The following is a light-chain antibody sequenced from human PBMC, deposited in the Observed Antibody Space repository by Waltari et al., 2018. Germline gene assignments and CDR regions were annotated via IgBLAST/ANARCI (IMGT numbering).Light chain of an antibody. Sequence: DIQMTQSPSSLSASVGDRVTLTCQARQDIRNRLNWYQQKPGKAPKVLLYDTSNLEAGVPSRFSGGGSGTEFTFTISSLQAEDVATYYGQQSDHLPTFGPGTKVDI. J-gene: IGKJ3*01. CDR2: DTS. V-gene: IGKV1-33*01. CDR3: QQSDHLPT. CDR1: QDIRNR.